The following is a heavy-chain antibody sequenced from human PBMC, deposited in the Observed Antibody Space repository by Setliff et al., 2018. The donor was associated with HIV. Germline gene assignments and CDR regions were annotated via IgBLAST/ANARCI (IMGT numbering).Heavy chain of an antibody. J-gene: IGHJ4*02. CDR2: IVPLFGTT. CDR1: GFTFTSSA. Sequence: GASVKVSCKASGFTFTSSAVQWVRRAPGQGLEWMGGIVPLFGTTNYAQNFQGRLTITTDQIMTTAYMELTSLRSEDTAVYYCASGSGYCTKGDCYIGVHRTPDKYYFDSWGQGTLVTVSS. D-gene: IGHD2-8*01. V-gene: IGHV1-69*05. CDR3: ASGSGYCTKGDCYIGVHRTPDKYYFDS.